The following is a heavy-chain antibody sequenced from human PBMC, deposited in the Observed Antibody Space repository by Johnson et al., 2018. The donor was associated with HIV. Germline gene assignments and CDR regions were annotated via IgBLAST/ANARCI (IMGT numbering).Heavy chain of an antibody. V-gene: IGHV3-30-3*01. CDR3: GRDINYSNYVTDAFDI. CDR2: ISYDVSNK. J-gene: IGHJ3*02. CDR1: GFTFSSYA. Sequence: VQLVESGGGLVQPGGSLTLSCAASGFTFSSYAMHWVRQAPGKGLEWVAVISYDVSNKYYADSVKGRFTISRDSSKNMLYLQMNSLRTEDTAVYYCGRDINYSNYVTDAFDIWGQGTMVTVSS. D-gene: IGHD4-11*01.